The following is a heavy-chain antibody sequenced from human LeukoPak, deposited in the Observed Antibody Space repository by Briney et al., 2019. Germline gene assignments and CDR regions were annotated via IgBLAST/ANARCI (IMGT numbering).Heavy chain of an antibody. CDR3: ARDGSDYDSSGYYY. Sequence: GGSLRLSCAASGCTFSSYAMSWVRQAPGKGLEWVSAISGSGGSTYYADSVKGRFTISRDNSKNTLYLQMNSLRAEDTAVYYCARDGSDYDSSGYYYWGQGTLVTVSS. CDR1: GCTFSSYA. D-gene: IGHD3-22*01. J-gene: IGHJ4*02. CDR2: ISGSGGST. V-gene: IGHV3-23*01.